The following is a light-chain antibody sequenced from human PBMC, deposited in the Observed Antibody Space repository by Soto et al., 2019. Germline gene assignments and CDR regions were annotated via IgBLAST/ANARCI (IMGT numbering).Light chain of an antibody. J-gene: IGLJ2*01. CDR2: DVS. V-gene: IGLV2-11*01. Sequence: QSALTQPRSVSGSPGQSVTISCTGTSSDVGGYKYVSWYQHHPGKAPRLMIYDVSKRPSGVPDRFSGSKSGNTASLTISGLQAEDEADYYCCSYAGTYSFVFGGGTKGPS. CDR3: CSYAGTYSFV. CDR1: SSDVGGYKY.